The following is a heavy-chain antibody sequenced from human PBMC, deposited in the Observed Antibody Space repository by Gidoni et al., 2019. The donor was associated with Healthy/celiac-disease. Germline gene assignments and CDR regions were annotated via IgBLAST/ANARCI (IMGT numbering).Heavy chain of an antibody. J-gene: IGHJ4*02. Sequence: QVQLVESGGGVVQPGRSLRLSCAASGFTFSSYGMHWVRQAPGKGLEWVAVISYDGSNKYYADSVKGRFTISRDNSKNTLYLQMNSLRAEDTAVYYCAKDVHDYGDSYFDYWGQGTLVTVSS. V-gene: IGHV3-30*18. CDR1: GFTFSSYG. D-gene: IGHD4-17*01. CDR3: AKDVHDYGDSYFDY. CDR2: ISYDGSNK.